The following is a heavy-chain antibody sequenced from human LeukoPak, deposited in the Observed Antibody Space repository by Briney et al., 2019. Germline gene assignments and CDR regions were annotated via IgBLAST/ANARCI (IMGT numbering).Heavy chain of an antibody. CDR2: IHHSGST. D-gene: IGHD6-13*01. CDR3: SRVAAGIGFFQH. Sequence: PSETLSLTCTVSGGSISSGYYWGWIRQPPGEGLEWIGNIHHSGSTYYNPSLKSRVIISVDTSKNQFSLKLSSVTAADTAVYYCSRVAAGIGFFQHWGQGTLVTVSS. CDR1: GGSISSGYY. V-gene: IGHV4-38-2*02. J-gene: IGHJ1*01.